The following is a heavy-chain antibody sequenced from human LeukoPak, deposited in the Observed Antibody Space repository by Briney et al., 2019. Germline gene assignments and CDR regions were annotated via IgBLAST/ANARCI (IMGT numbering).Heavy chain of an antibody. D-gene: IGHD5-12*01. CDR2: IYYSGST. V-gene: IGHV4-59*08. CDR3: ARVLSGYAPYYMDV. J-gene: IGHJ6*03. CDR1: GDSISSYY. Sequence: PSETLSLTCTVSGDSISSYYWSWIRQPPGKGLEWIGYIYYSGSTNYNPSLKSRVTISLDTSKNQFSLKLSSVTAADTAVYYCARVLSGYAPYYMDVWGKGTTVTVSS.